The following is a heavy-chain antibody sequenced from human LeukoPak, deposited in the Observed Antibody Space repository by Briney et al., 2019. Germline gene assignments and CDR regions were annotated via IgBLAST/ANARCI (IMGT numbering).Heavy chain of an antibody. D-gene: IGHD3-22*01. V-gene: IGHV4-34*01. Sequence: SETLSLTCAVYGGSFSGYYWSWIRQPPGKGLEWIGEINHSGSTNYNPSLKSRVTISVDTSKNQFSLKLSSVTAADTAVYYCARDTAGDYYDSSGSKSYYFDYWGQGTLVTVSS. CDR2: INHSGST. CDR3: ARDTAGDYYDSSGSKSYYFDY. CDR1: GGSFSGYY. J-gene: IGHJ4*02.